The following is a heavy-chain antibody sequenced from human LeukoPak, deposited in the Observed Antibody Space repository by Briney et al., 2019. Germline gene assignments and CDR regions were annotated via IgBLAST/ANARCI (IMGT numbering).Heavy chain of an antibody. CDR2: ISGSGGST. CDR1: GFTFSSYA. V-gene: IGHV3-23*01. Sequence: GGSLRLSCAASGFTFSSYAMSWVRQAPGKGLEWVSAISGSGGSTYYADSVKGRFTISRDNSKNTLYLQMNSLRAEDTAVYYCAKSQAESGYQNYFDYWGQGTLVTVSS. CDR3: AKSQAESGYQNYFDY. D-gene: IGHD3-22*01. J-gene: IGHJ4*02.